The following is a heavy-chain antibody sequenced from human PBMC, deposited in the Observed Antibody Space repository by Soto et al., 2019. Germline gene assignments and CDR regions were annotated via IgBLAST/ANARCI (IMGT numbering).Heavy chain of an antibody. Sequence: QVQLVESGGGVVQPGRSLRLSCAASGFTFSTYAMHWVRQAPGKGLEWVAVIYYDASNKYYSDSVRGRFTISRDNSKDTLYLQMNSLRVEDTAVYYCATRDSGHIVVKPAAMPFDCWGQGTLVTVSS. J-gene: IGHJ4*02. V-gene: IGHV3-33*01. CDR3: ATRDSGHIVVKPAAMPFDC. CDR2: IYYDASNK. D-gene: IGHD2-2*01. CDR1: GFTFSTYA.